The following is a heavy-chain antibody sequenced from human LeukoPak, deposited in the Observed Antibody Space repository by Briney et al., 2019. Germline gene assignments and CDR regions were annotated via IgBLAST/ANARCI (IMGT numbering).Heavy chain of an antibody. J-gene: IGHJ4*02. CDR2: ISGSGGST. CDR1: GFTFSSYA. D-gene: IGHD1-26*01. CDR3: AKKWGVGTTTLDYFDY. Sequence: GGSLRLSCTASGFTFSSYAMSWVRQAPGKGLEWVSAISGSGGSTYYADSVKGRFTISRDNSKNTLYLQMNSLTDEDTAVYYCAKKWGVGTTTLDYFDYWGQGTLVTVSS. V-gene: IGHV3-23*01.